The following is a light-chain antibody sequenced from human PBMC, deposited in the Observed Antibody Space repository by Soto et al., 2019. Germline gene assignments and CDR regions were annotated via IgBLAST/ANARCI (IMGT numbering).Light chain of an antibody. CDR1: SSNIGKNY. J-gene: IGLJ2*01. Sequence: QSVLTQPPSVSAAPGQKVTISSSGSSSNIGKNYVSWYQQLPGTPPKLLIHENNKRPSGIPDRFSGSKSGTSATLGITGLQTGDEADYYCGTWDSSLGAVLFGGGTKLTVL. CDR2: ENN. CDR3: GTWDSSLGAVL. V-gene: IGLV1-51*02.